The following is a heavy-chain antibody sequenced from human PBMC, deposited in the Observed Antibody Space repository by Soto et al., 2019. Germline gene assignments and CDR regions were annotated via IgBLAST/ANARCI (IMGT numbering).Heavy chain of an antibody. CDR2: IFPDDSKT. J-gene: IGHJ3*02. Sequence: GESLKISCKTSGYSFAAYWLGWVRQIPGKGLEWMGIIFPDDSKTIYSPTFQGQVTISADKSISTSYLQLTGLKASETAMYYCARRSGSYGTDDAFDIWGQGTMVTVSS. D-gene: IGHD1-26*01. V-gene: IGHV5-51*01. CDR1: GYSFAAYW. CDR3: ARRSGSYGTDDAFDI.